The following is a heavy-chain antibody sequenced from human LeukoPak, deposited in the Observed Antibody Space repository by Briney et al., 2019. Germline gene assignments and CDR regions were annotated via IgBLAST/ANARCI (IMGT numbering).Heavy chain of an antibody. CDR3: AVGDCSGGSCYYFDY. CDR2: IYYSGST. D-gene: IGHD2-15*01. V-gene: IGHV4-59*01. J-gene: IGHJ4*02. Sequence: KASETLSLTCTVSGGSISSYYWSWIRQPPGKGLEWIGYIYYSGSTNYNPSLKSRVTISVDTSKNQFSLKLSSVTAADTAVYYCAVGDCSGGSCYYFDYWGQGTLVTVPS. CDR1: GGSISSYY.